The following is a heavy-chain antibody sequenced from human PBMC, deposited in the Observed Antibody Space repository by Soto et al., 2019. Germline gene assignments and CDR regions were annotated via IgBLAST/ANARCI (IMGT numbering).Heavy chain of an antibody. CDR2: IWYDGSNK. CDR1: VFTFSSYA. Sequence: QVQLVESGGGVVQPGRSLRLSCAASVFTFSSYAMHWVRQAPGKGLEWVAVIWYDGSNKYYADSVKGRFTISRDNSKNTLYLQMNSLRAEDTAVYYCARDVRRMLRGGPFDYWGQGTLVTVSS. D-gene: IGHD3-10*01. V-gene: IGHV3-33*01. J-gene: IGHJ4*02. CDR3: ARDVRRMLRGGPFDY.